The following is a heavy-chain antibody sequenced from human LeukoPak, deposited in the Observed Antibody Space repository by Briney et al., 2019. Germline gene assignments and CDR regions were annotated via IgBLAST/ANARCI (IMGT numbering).Heavy chain of an antibody. J-gene: IGHJ4*02. CDR1: GFSLSAYG. CDR3: ARVLGLSPYFDC. V-gene: IGHV3-33*01. CDR2: IWYDGTSK. Sequence: GGSLRLSCAASGFSLSAYGVHWVRQAPGKGLEWVAVIWYDGTSKDYADSVKGRFTFSRDNSKNTLYLQMNSLTVEDTAVYYCARVLGLSPYFDCWGQGTLVTVSS. D-gene: IGHD3-16*01.